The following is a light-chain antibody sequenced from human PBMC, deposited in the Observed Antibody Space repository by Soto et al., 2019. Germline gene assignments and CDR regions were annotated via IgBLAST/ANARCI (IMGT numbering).Light chain of an antibody. CDR3: KSYAGSNTYV. Sequence: QSALTQPPSVSGSPGQSVTISCTGTSTDFVSYNRVSWYQQPPGTAPKLMIYEVVQRPSGVPDRFSGSKSGNTASLTVSGLQAADEADYFCKSYAGSNTYVFGSGTKGTVL. CDR1: STDFVSYNR. V-gene: IGLV2-18*02. J-gene: IGLJ1*01. CDR2: EVV.